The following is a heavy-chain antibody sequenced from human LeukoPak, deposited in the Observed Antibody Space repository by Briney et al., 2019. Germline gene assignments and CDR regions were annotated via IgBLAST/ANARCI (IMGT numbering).Heavy chain of an antibody. CDR1: GYTFTSYD. CDR2: INPSGGST. D-gene: IGHD6-6*01. CDR3: AREGIAARIDY. V-gene: IGHV1-46*01. Sequence: ASVKVSCKASGYTFTSYDINWLRQAPGQGLEWMGIINPSGGSTSYAQKFQGRVTMTRDTSTSTVYMELSSLRSEDTAVYYCAREGIAARIDYWGQGTLVTVSS. J-gene: IGHJ4*02.